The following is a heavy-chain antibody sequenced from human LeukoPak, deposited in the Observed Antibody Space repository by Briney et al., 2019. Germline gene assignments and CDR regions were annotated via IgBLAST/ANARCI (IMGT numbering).Heavy chain of an antibody. CDR3: AKDSLTYYYDSSGYGYDAFDI. CDR1: GFTFSSYA. Sequence: GGSLRLSCAASGFTFSSYAMSWVRQAPGKGLEWVSAISGSGGSTYYADSVKGRFTISRDNSKNTLYLQMNSLRAEDTAVYYCAKDSLTYYYDSSGYGYDAFDIWGQGTMVTVSS. CDR2: ISGSGGST. V-gene: IGHV3-23*01. J-gene: IGHJ3*02. D-gene: IGHD3-22*01.